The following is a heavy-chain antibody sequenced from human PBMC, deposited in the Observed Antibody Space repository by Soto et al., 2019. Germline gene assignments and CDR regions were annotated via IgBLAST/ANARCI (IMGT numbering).Heavy chain of an antibody. CDR2: IYWDDDK. D-gene: IGHD1-1*01. Sequence: QITLKESGPTVVKPTQTLTLTCTFSGFSLSTIGVGVGWIRQPPGKALEYLALIYWDDDKRYSPSLKSRLTSTKDSSRNQVVVTMTNMDPVDTATYYCAHRQGGYNWNDGDFDYWGQGALVTVSS. CDR1: GFSLSTIGVG. J-gene: IGHJ4*02. CDR3: AHRQGGYNWNDGDFDY. V-gene: IGHV2-5*02.